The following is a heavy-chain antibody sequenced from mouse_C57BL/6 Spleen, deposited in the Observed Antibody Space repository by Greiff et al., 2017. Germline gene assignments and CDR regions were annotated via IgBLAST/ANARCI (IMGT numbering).Heavy chain of an antibody. CDR3: ARRYYDYDDAMDY. V-gene: IGHV1-82*01. D-gene: IGHD2-4*01. CDR1: GYAFSSSW. Sequence: VQLQQSGPELVKPGASVKISCKASGYAFSSSWMNWVKQRPGKGLEWIGRIYPGDGDTNYNGKFKGKATLTADKSSSTAYMQLSSLTSEDSAVYFCARRYYDYDDAMDYWGQGTSVTVSS. J-gene: IGHJ4*01. CDR2: IYPGDGDT.